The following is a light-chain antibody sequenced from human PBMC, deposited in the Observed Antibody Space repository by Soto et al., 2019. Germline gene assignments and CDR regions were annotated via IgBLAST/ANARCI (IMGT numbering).Light chain of an antibody. J-gene: IGLJ2*01. CDR1: STDFVSYNR. Sequence: QSALTQPPSVSGSPGQSVTISCTGTSTDFVSYNRVSWYQQPPGTAPKLIIYEASNRPSGVPDRFSGSKSGNTASLTISGLQAADEADYYCQSQDSSLSCSVFGGGTKLTVL. CDR3: QSQDSSLSCSV. V-gene: IGLV2-18*01. CDR2: EAS.